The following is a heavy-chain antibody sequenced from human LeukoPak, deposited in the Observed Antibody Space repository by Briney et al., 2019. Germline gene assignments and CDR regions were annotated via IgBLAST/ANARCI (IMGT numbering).Heavy chain of an antibody. V-gene: IGHV4-30-4*01. D-gene: IGHD2-15*01. CDR3: ARIRYCSGGSCYRFRTHFDY. CDR1: GGSISSGDYY. Sequence: SETLSLTCTVSGGSISSGDYYWSWIRQPPGKGLEWIGYIYYSGSTYYSPSLKSRVTISVDTSKNQFSLKLSSVTAADTAVYYCARIRYCSGGSCYRFRTHFDYWGRGTLVTVSS. J-gene: IGHJ4*02. CDR2: IYYSGST.